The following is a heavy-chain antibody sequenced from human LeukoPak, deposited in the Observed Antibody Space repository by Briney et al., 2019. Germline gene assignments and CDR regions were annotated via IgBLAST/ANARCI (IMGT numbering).Heavy chain of an antibody. CDR3: AREGGILTGYEDYMDV. CDR1: GYTFTGYY. J-gene: IGHJ6*03. V-gene: IGHV1-2*06. CDR2: INPNSGGT. D-gene: IGHD3-9*01. Sequence: GASVKVSCKASGYTFTGYYMHWVRQAPGQGLEWMGRINPNSGGTNYAQKFQGRVTMTRDTSISTAYMELSRLRSDDTAVYYCAREGGILTGYEDYMDVWGEGTTVTVSS.